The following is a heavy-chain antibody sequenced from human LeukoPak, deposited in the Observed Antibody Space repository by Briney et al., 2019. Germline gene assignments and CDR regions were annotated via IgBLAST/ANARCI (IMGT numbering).Heavy chain of an antibody. J-gene: IGHJ4*02. Sequence: GGSLRLSCAASGFTVSRSYMSWVRQAPGKGLEWVSVIHTGDTTYYADSVKGGFTISRDNSKNSLYLQMSSLRVEDTAVYYCARRLSGDYWGQGTLVTVSS. CDR2: IHTGDTT. V-gene: IGHV3-66*04. CDR1: GFTVSRSY. CDR3: ARRLSGDY.